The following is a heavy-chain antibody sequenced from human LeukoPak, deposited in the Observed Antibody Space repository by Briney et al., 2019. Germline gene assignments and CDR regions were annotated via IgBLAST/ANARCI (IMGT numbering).Heavy chain of an antibody. D-gene: IGHD3-3*01. V-gene: IGHV3-21*01. J-gene: IGHJ6*02. CDR2: ISSSSSYI. CDR1: GFTFSSYS. Sequence: PGRSLRLSCAASGFTFSSYSMNWVRQAPGKGLEWVSSISSSSSYIYYADSVKGRFTISRDNAKNSLYLQMNSLRAEDTAVYYCARVSYYDFWSGYYNGMDVWGQGTTVTVSS. CDR3: ARVSYYDFWSGYYNGMDV.